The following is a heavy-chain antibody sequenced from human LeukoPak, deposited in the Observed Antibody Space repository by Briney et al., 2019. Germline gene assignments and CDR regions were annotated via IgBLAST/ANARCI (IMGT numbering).Heavy chain of an antibody. J-gene: IGHJ4*02. CDR3: AKDASHDYYDSSGYWYYFDY. D-gene: IGHD3-22*01. CDR1: GFTFSSYA. V-gene: IGHV3-23*01. Sequence: GGSLRLSCAASGFTFSSYAMSWVRQAPGRGREWVSAISGGGGSTYYADSVKGRFTISRDNSKNTLYLQMNSLRAEDTAVYYCAKDASHDYYDSSGYWYYFDYWGQGTLVTVSS. CDR2: ISGGGGST.